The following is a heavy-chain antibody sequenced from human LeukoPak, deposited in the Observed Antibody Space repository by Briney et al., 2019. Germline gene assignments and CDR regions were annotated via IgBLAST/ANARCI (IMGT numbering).Heavy chain of an antibody. V-gene: IGHV1-69*05. CDR1: GGSFSSEA. CDR3: GRKAGDCGGGSCYSIDY. J-gene: IGHJ4*02. CDR2: IIPIFGTA. D-gene: IGHD2-15*01. Sequence: SVKVSCKAFGGSFSSEAISWVRQAPGQGLEWMGGIIPIFGTANYAQKFQGRVTITTDESTSTAYIEVSSLRSEDTAVYYCGRKAGDCGGGSCYSIDYWGQGTLVTVSS.